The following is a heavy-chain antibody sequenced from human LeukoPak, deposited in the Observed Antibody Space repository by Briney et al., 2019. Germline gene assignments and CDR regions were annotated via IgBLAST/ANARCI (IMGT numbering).Heavy chain of an antibody. V-gene: IGHV3-21*01. CDR1: GFTFSSYS. CDR2: ISSSSYI. D-gene: IGHD1-26*01. Sequence: GGSLRLSCAASGFTFSSYSMNWVRQAPGKGLEWVSSISSSSYIYYSDSVKGRFTISRDNAKNSLYLQMNSLRAEDTAVYYCARIPRIVGASPPDYWGQGTLVTVSS. CDR3: ARIPRIVGASPPDY. J-gene: IGHJ4*02.